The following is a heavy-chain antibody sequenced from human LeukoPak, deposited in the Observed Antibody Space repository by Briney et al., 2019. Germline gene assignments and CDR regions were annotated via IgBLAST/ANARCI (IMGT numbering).Heavy chain of an antibody. D-gene: IGHD1-26*01. CDR1: DGSISSYH. Sequence: SETLSLTCTVSDGSISSYHWGWIRQSAGKGLEWIGRIYSSGSTNYNPSLKSRVTMSVDTSKNQFSLKLSSVTAADTAVYYCARGLKYSGTYGWFDPWGQGTLVTVSS. V-gene: IGHV4-4*07. CDR3: ARGLKYSGTYGWFDP. J-gene: IGHJ5*02. CDR2: IYSSGST.